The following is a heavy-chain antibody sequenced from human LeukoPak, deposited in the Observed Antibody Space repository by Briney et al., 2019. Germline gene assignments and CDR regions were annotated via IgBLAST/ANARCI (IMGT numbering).Heavy chain of an antibody. CDR2: ISSSGSTI. CDR3: ARDYYGSGSYYLGDY. V-gene: IGHV3-48*03. CDR1: GFTLSSYE. D-gene: IGHD3-10*01. J-gene: IGHJ4*02. Sequence: GDSLRLSCAASGFTLSSYEMNWLRQAPGKGLEWVSYISSSGSTIYYADSVKGRFTISRDNAKNSLYLQMNSLRAEDTAGYYCARDYYGSGSYYLGDYWGQGTLVTVSS.